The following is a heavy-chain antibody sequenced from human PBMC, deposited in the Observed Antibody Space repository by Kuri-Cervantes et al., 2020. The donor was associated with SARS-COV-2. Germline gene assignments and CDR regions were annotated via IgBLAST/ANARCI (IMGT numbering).Heavy chain of an antibody. CDR1: GFTFSDHY. J-gene: IGHJ6*02. V-gene: IGHV3-48*02. D-gene: IGHD2-15*01. Sequence: GESLKISCAASGFTFSDHYMDWVRQAPGKGLEWVSYICSSSSTIYYADSVKGRFTVPRDNAKNSLYLQMNSLRDEDTAVYYCARDSVAPHPYYYYGMDVWGQGTTVTVSS. CDR2: ICSSSSTI. CDR3: ARDSVAPHPYYYYGMDV.